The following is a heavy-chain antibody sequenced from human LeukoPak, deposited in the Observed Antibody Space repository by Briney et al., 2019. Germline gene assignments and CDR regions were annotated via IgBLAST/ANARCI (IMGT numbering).Heavy chain of an antibody. CDR2: ISSSGDYT. V-gene: IGHV3-23*01. J-gene: IGHJ4*02. Sequence: GGSLRLSCVGSGFTFSSLPMGWVRQAPGKGLEWVSVISSSGDYTYYSDSVKSRFTVSRDNSMNTLYLQMNSLRADDTAIYYCVKPLHCDYGDWGQGTLVTVSP. CDR3: VKPLHCDYGD. D-gene: IGHD4-17*01. CDR1: GFTFSSLP.